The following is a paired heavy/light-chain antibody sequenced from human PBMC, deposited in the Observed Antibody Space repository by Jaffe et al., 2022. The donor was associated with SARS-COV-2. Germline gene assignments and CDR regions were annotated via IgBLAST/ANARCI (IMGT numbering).Light chain of an antibody. CDR3: CTYAGLSSFVV. J-gene: IGLJ3*02. Sequence: QSALTQPASVSGSPGQSITISCTETSSDVGVYNLVSWYQHHPGKGPKLLIYEGSKRPSGVSNRFSGSNSGNTASLTISGLQAEDEADYYCCTYAGLSSFVVFGGGTKLTVL. V-gene: IGLV2-23*03. CDR1: SSDVGVYNL. CDR2: EGS.
Heavy chain of an antibody. CDR1: GGSLSGTNW. CDR2: VYHSGNT. J-gene: IGHJ5*02. CDR3: ARDQHGDRSNWFDP. V-gene: IGHV4-4*02. D-gene: IGHD4-17*01. Sequence: QVQLQESGPGLVKPSGTLSLTCAVSGGSLSGTNWWSWVRQPPGKGLEWIGEVYHSGNTNYNPSLKSRVTISIDKSKNQFSLKLNSLTAADTAVYYCARDQHGDRSNWFDPWGQGTLVTVSS.